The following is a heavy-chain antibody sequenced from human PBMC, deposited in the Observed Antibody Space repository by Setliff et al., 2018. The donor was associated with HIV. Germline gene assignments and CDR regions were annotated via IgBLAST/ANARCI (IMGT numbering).Heavy chain of an antibody. V-gene: IGHV4-39*07. CDR1: GGSISSHY. J-gene: IGHJ4*02. D-gene: IGHD3-16*02. Sequence: PSETLSLTCTVSGGSISSHYWSWIRQPPGKGLEWIGSVYNSGITFKNPSLKSRVTISVDRSGNQFSLRLSSVTAADTAVYYCARGRFVGFDYWGQGTLVTVSS. CDR2: VYNSGIT. CDR3: ARGRFVGFDY.